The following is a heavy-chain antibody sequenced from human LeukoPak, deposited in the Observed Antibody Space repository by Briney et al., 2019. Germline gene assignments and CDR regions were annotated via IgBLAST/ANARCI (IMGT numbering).Heavy chain of an antibody. V-gene: IGHV3-48*01. CDR3: ARDFAREFTIDY. D-gene: IGHD3-10*01. J-gene: IGHJ4*02. CDR2: ISSSSNII. CDR1: GFTFSNYN. Sequence: GGSLRLSCAASGFTFSNYNMNWVRQPPGKGLQWVSYISSSSNIIYYADSVKGRFTISRDNAKNSLFLQMNSLRAKDTAVYYCARDFAREFTIDYWGQGTLVTVSS.